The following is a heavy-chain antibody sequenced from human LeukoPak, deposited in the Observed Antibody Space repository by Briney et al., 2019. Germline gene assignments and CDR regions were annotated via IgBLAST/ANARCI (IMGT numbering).Heavy chain of an antibody. CDR1: GFTFRNYG. CDR2: IWYDGKKE. J-gene: IGHJ4*02. D-gene: IGHD2-2*01. V-gene: IGHV3-33*01. CDR3: ARALGSTDDC. Sequence: GRTLRLSCAASGFTFRNYGMHWVRQAPGKGLEWVAVIWYDGKKEHYADSVKGRFTISRDNSKNTLDLQMNSLRAEDTAVYYCARALGSTDDCWGQGTLVTASS.